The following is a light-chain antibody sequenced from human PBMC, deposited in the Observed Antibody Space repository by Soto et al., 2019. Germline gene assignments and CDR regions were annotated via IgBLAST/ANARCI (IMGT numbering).Light chain of an antibody. CDR1: QCVSSSY. CDR2: GAS. CDR3: QQQGSSPLFT. Sequence: EIVLTQSPGTLSLSPGERATLSCRASQCVSSSYLAWYQQKPGQAPRLLMYGASSRATGIPDRFSGSRSGTDFTLTINRLEAADVAVYYCQQQGSSPLFTFGPGTKVDIK. J-gene: IGKJ3*01. V-gene: IGKV3-20*01.